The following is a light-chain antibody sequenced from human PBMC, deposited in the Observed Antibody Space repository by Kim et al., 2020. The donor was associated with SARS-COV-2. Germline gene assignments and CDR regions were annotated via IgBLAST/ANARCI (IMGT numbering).Light chain of an antibody. CDR2: AAA. Sequence: ASVGDRVTITCRASQGISNSLAWYQQKPGKVPQLLIYAAATLQSGVPSRFSGSGSGTEFTLTIGSLQTEDVATYYCQKYNSAPCTFGPGTKVDIK. CDR3: QKYNSAPCT. J-gene: IGKJ3*01. CDR1: QGISNS. V-gene: IGKV1-27*01.